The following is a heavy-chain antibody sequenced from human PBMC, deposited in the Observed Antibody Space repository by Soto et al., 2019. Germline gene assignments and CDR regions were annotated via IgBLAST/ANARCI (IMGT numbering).Heavy chain of an antibody. D-gene: IGHD4-17*01. V-gene: IGHV4-61*01. J-gene: IGHJ4*02. CDR1: GGSVSSGSYY. CDR2: IYYSGST. CDR3: ARGVATVRIDY. Sequence: SETLSLTCAVSGGSVSSGSYYWSWIRQPPGKGLEWIGYIYYSGSTNYNPSLKSRVTISVDTSKNQFSLKLSSVTAADTAVYYCARGVATVRIDYWGRGTLVTVSS.